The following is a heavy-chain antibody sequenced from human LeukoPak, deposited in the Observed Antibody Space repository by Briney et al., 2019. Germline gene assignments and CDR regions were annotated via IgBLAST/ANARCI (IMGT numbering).Heavy chain of an antibody. D-gene: IGHD3-22*01. CDR3: SRAKSNYYDSSAPNH. J-gene: IGHJ5*02. CDR1: GFTFGDYA. V-gene: IGHV3-49*03. CDR2: IRSKAYGGTT. Sequence: GGSLRLSCTASGFTFGDYAMSWFRQAPGKGLEWVGFIRSKAYGGTTEYAASVKGRFTISRHDSKSIAYLQMNSLKTEDTAVYYCSRAKSNYYDSSAPNHWGRGTLVTVSS.